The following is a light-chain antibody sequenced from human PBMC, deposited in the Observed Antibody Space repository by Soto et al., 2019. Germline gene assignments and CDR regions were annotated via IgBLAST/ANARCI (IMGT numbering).Light chain of an antibody. CDR2: EVT. CDR3: SSYTNINTRACV. J-gene: IGLJ1*01. Sequence: QSALTQPASVSGSPGQSITISCTGTSGDIGSYNRVSWYQQHPGKAPKLIIYEVTDRHSGVSNLFSGSKSGNTASLTISGRQAEDEAEYYCSSYTNINTRACVFGTGTKLTVL. CDR1: SGDIGSYNR. V-gene: IGLV2-14*01.